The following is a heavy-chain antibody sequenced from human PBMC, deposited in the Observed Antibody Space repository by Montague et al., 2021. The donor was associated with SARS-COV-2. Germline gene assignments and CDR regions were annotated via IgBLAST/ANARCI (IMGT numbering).Heavy chain of an antibody. D-gene: IGHD2-15*01. Sequence: KTNYNPSFKSRFTISVDTSANQSSLKVTSVTAADTAVYYCARQVVLADCFDFGGHGTLVTVAS. CDR2: KT. J-gene: IGHJ4*01. V-gene: IGHV4-61*07. CDR3: ARQVVLADCFDF.